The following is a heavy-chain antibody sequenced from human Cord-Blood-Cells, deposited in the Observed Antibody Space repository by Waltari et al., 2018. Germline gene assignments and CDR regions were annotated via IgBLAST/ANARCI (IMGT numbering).Heavy chain of an antibody. Sequence: EVQLLESGGGLVQPGGSLRLSCAASGFTFSSYAMSWVRQGAGKGLAWVSAISGSGGSTYCADSVKGRFTISRDNSKNTLYLEMNSLRAVDTAVYYCAKGRYSNYWYCDLWGRGTRVTVSS. J-gene: IGHJ2*01. CDR2: ISGSGGST. V-gene: IGHV3-23*01. CDR1: GFTFSSYA. CDR3: AKGRYSNYWYCDL. D-gene: IGHD4-4*01.